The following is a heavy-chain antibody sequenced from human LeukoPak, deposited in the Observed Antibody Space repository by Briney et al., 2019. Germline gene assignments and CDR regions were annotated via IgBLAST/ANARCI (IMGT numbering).Heavy chain of an antibody. V-gene: IGHV3-9*01. CDR3: AKDGPSDRKMATSTTKYGMDV. J-gene: IGHJ6*02. Sequence: GGSLRLSCAASGFTFDDYAMHWVRQAPGKGLEWVSGISWNSGGIGYADSVKGRFTISRDNAKNSLYLQMNSLRAEDTALCYCAKDGPSDRKMATSTTKYGMDVWGQGTTVTVSS. D-gene: IGHD5-24*01. CDR1: GFTFDDYA. CDR2: ISWNSGGI.